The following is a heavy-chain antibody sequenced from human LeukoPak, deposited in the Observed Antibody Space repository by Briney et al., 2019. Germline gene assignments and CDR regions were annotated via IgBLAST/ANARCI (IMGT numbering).Heavy chain of an antibody. J-gene: IGHJ4*02. D-gene: IGHD3-22*01. V-gene: IGHV3-23*01. CDR3: AKAHLHDYYDSSGYYFELDY. Sequence: PGGSLRLSCAASGFTFSSYAMSWVRQAPGEGLEWVSAISGSGGSTYYADSVKGRFTISRDNSKNTLYLQMNSLRAEDTAVYYRAKAHLHDYYDSSGYYFELDYWGQGALVTVSS. CDR1: GFTFSSYA. CDR2: ISGSGGST.